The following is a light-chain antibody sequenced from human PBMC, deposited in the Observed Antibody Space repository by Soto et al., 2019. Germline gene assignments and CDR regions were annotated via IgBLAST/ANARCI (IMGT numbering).Light chain of an antibody. CDR1: DSNIGAGYS. CDR3: QSYDIRLNGLM. CDR2: VNT. J-gene: IGLJ3*02. V-gene: IGLV1-40*01. Sequence: QSVLTQPPSVSGAPGQRVTFSCTGSDSNIGAGYSVNWYQQIPGTAPKLLVYVNTNRTSVVPDRFSGSTSGTIASLAITGLQAEDEADYYCQSYDIRLNGLMFGLGTKLTVL.